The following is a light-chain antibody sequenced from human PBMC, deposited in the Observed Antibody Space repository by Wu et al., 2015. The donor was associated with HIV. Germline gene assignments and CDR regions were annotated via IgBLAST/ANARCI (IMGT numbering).Light chain of an antibody. CDR1: QRVSNY. J-gene: IGKJ2*03. CDR3: QQRRNWPRS. CDR2: DAS. V-gene: IGKV3-11*01. Sequence: EIMLTQSPATLSVSPGDRVTLSCRANQRVSNYLVWYQQKPGQAPRLLIYDASNRATGIPARFSGSGSGTDFTLTISSLEPEDFAVYYCQQRRNWPRSFGQGTKLEIK.